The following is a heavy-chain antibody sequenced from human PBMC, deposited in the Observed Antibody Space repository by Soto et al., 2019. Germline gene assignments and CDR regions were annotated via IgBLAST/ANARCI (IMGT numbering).Heavy chain of an antibody. D-gene: IGHD2-2*01. V-gene: IGHV3-21*01. J-gene: IGHJ6*02. CDR1: GFTFSTYS. Sequence: GGSLRLSCAASGFTFSTYSINWDRQAPGKGLEWVSSISSSGTYIHYADSLKGRFTISRDNAKNSLYLQMISLRAEDTAVYYCARDPSDCSSTSCWGYYALDVWGQGTTVTVSS. CDR3: ARDPSDCSSTSCWGYYALDV. CDR2: ISSSGTYI.